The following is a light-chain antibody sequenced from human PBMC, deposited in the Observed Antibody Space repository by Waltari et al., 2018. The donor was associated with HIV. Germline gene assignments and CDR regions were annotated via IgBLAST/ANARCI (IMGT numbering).Light chain of an antibody. CDR1: SIGSKS. Sequence: SYVLTQPPSVSVAPGQTARIPRGGNSIGSKSVHWYQQKPGKAPVMVVYDDFDRPSGIPERFSGSNSGNTATLTISRVEAGDEADYFCQVWDSSSEYVFGSGTKVTVL. CDR2: DDF. V-gene: IGLV3-21*02. CDR3: QVWDSSSEYV. J-gene: IGLJ1*01.